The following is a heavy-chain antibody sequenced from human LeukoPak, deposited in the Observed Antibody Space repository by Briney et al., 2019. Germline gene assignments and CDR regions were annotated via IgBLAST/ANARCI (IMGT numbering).Heavy chain of an antibody. CDR1: GFTFSSYW. Sequence: GGSMRLSCAASGFTFSSYWMSWVRQAPGKGLEWVANIKQDGSEKYYVDSVKGRFTISRDNAENSLYLQMNSLRAVDTAVYYCARDYRYYYDSSGYYYEAQTDYWGQGTLVTVSS. D-gene: IGHD3-22*01. CDR2: IKQDGSEK. CDR3: ARDYRYYYDSSGYYYEAQTDY. V-gene: IGHV3-7*01. J-gene: IGHJ4*02.